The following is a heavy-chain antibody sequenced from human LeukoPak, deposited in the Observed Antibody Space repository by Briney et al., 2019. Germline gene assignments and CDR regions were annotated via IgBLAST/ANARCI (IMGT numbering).Heavy chain of an antibody. V-gene: IGHV4-39*01. D-gene: IGHD3-9*01. CDR2: IYYSGST. CDR3: ARHYDILTGLALPHMDV. J-gene: IGHJ6*03. Sequence: PSETLSLTCTVSGGSISSSSYYWGWIRQPPGKGLEWIGSIYYSGSTYYNPSLKSRVTISVDTSKNQFSLKLSSVTAADTAVYYCARHYDILTGLALPHMDVWGKGTTVTISS. CDR1: GGSISSSSYY.